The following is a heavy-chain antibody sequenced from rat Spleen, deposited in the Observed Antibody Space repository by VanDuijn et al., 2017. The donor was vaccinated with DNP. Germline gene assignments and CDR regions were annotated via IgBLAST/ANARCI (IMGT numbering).Heavy chain of an antibody. V-gene: IGHV5-58*01. Sequence: EVQLVKTGGGLVQPGRSLRLSCVASGFTFTTYWMFWIRQAPGKGLEWVATINTDGGDTYYADSVKGRFTISRDNAENSIYLQMNSLRSEDSATYYCARWYNSGYSFDYWGQGVMVTVSS. CDR2: INTDGGDT. CDR1: GFTFTTYW. CDR3: ARWYNSGYSFDY. J-gene: IGHJ2*01. D-gene: IGHD4-3*01.